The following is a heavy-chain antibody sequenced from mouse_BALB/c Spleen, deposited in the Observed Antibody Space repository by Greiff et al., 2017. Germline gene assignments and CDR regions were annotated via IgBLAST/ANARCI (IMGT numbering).Heavy chain of an antibody. Sequence: EVQLVESGGGLVQPGGSLKLSCAASGFTFSSYTMSWVRQTPEKRLEWVAYISNGGGSTYYPDTVKGRFTISSDNAKNTLYLQMSSLKSEDTAMYYCARQRTTVVFDYWGQGTTLTVSS. CDR1: GFTFSSYT. J-gene: IGHJ2*01. V-gene: IGHV5-12-2*01. CDR3: ARQRTTVVFDY. D-gene: IGHD1-1*01. CDR2: ISNGGGST.